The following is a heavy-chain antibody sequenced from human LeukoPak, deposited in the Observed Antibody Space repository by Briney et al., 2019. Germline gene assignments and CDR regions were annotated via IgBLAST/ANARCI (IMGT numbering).Heavy chain of an antibody. CDR1: GGSISSYY. Sequence: PSETLSLTCTVSGGSISSYYWSWIRQPPGKGLEWIGYIYYSGSTNYNPSLKSRVTISVDTSKNQFSLKLSSVTAADTAVYYCARGRTTWNWYFDLWGRGTLVTVSS. CDR3: ARGRTTWNWYFDL. D-gene: IGHD1/OR15-1a*01. CDR2: IYYSGST. V-gene: IGHV4-59*01. J-gene: IGHJ2*01.